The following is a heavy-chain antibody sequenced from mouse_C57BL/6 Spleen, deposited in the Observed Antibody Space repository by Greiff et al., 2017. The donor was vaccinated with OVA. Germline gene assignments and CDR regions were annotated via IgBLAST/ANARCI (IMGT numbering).Heavy chain of an antibody. D-gene: IGHD2-4*01. CDR3: VKAAFYDYDDGGVDY. V-gene: IGHV7-4*01. CDR2: IRNKANGYTT. J-gene: IGHJ2*01. CDR1: GFTFTDYY. Sequence: EVMLVESGGGLVQPGASLRLSCAASGFTFTDYYMSWVRQPPGKAPEWLALIRNKANGYTTEYTASVKGRFTISRDNSQNILYLQMNTLRAEDSATYYCVKAAFYDYDDGGVDYWGQGTTLTVSS.